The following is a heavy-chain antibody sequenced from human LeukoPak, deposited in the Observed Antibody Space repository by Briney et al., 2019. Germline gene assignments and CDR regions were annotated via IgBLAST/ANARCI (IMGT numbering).Heavy chain of an antibody. CDR1: AFTFSSYS. CDR3: ARRATTERGHSYGLDF. V-gene: IGHV3-21*01. CDR2: ISSSGSYI. Sequence: PGGSLRLSCVASAFTFSSYSMNWVRQAPGKGLEWVSSISSSGSYIYYADSLTGRFTISRDNAKNSLYLQMNSLRAEDTAMYYCARRATTERGHSYGLDFWGQGPLVTVSS. D-gene: IGHD5-18*01. J-gene: IGHJ4*02.